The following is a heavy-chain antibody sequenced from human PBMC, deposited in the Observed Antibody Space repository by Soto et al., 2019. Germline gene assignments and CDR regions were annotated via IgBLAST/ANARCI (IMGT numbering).Heavy chain of an antibody. CDR3: ARLLGGAARPVYFDY. CDR1: GGSISSSSYY. Sequence: SETLSLTCTVSGGSISSSSYYWGWIRQPPGKGLEWIGSIYYSGSTYYNQSLKSRVTISVDTSKNQLSLKLSSETAADTAFFYCARLLGGAARPVYFDYWGQGTLVTVSS. D-gene: IGHD6-6*01. J-gene: IGHJ4*02. V-gene: IGHV4-39*01. CDR2: IYYSGST.